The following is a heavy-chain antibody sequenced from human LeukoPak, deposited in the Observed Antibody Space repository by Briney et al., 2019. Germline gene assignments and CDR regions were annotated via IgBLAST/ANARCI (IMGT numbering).Heavy chain of an antibody. CDR1: GYTFTSYD. D-gene: IGHD3-3*01. CDR2: MNPNSGNT. Sequence: ASVKVSCKASGYTFTSYDINWVRQATGQGLEWMGWMNPNSGNTGYAQKFQGRVTITRNTSISTAYMELSSLRSEDTAVYYCARLHDFWSGFYYMDVWGKGTTVTVSS. CDR3: ARLHDFWSGFYYMDV. J-gene: IGHJ6*03. V-gene: IGHV1-8*03.